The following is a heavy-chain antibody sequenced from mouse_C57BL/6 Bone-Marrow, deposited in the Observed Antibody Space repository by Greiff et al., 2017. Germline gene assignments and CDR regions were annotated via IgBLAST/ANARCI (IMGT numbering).Heavy chain of an antibody. CDR1: GYSITSGYY. CDR2: ISYDGSN. V-gene: IGHV3-6*01. Sequence: EVQLQQSGPGLVKPSQSLSLTCSVTGYSITSGYYWNWIRQFPGNKLAWMGYISYDGSNNYNPSLKNRISITRDTSKNQFFLKLNSVTTEDTATYYCARDYYGSRRLYTMDYWGQGTSVTVAS. D-gene: IGHD1-1*01. CDR3: ARDYYGSRRLYTMDY. J-gene: IGHJ4*01.